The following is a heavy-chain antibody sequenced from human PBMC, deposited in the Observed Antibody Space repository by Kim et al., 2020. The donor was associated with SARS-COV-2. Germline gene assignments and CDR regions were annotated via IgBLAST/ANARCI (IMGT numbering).Heavy chain of an antibody. CDR3: ASNGVLYFYMDV. V-gene: IGHV4-4*02. Sequence: YNPSLKSRVTISVDKSKNQFSLKLSSVTAADTAVYYCASNGVLYFYMDVWGKGTTVTVSS. J-gene: IGHJ6*03. D-gene: IGHD4-17*01.